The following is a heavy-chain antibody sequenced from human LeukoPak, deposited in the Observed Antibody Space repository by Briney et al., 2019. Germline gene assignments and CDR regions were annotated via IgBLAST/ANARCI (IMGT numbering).Heavy chain of an antibody. CDR1: GFTFSSYA. CDR2: ISGNGGST. V-gene: IGHV3-23*01. CDR3: AKEALADYYYYYMDV. J-gene: IGHJ6*03. Sequence: GGSLRLSCAASGFTFSSYAMSWVRQAPGKGLEWVSAISGNGGSTYYADSVKGRFTISRDNSENTLYLQMNSLRAEDTAVYYCAKEALADYYYYYMDVWGKGTMVTVSS.